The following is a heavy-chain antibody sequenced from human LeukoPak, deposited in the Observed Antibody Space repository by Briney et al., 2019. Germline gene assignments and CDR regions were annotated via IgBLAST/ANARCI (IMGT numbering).Heavy chain of an antibody. J-gene: IGHJ2*01. CDR2: IYYSGST. D-gene: IGHD1-26*01. CDR1: GGSISSSPW. Sequence: SGTLSLTCAVSGGSISSSPWCSWVRQPPGMGLEWIGCIYYSGSTNYNPSLKSRVTISVDTSKDQFSLRLTSVTAADTAVYYCARSFLGDWYFDLWGRGTLVTVSS. CDR3: ARSFLGDWYFDL. V-gene: IGHV4-4*02.